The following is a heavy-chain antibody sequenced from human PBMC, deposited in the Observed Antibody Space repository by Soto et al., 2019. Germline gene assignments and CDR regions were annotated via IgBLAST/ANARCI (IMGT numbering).Heavy chain of an antibody. CDR3: AHSHPRGYYGSGSDAFDI. V-gene: IGHV2-5*02. J-gene: IGHJ3*02. CDR1: GFSLSTSGVG. D-gene: IGHD3-10*01. Sequence: SGPTLVKPTQTLTLTCTFSGFSLSTSGVGVGWIRQPPGKALEWLALIYWDDDKRYSPSLKSRLTITKDTSKNQVVLTMTNMDPVDTATYYCAHSHPRGYYGSGSDAFDIWGQGTMVTVSS. CDR2: IYWDDDK.